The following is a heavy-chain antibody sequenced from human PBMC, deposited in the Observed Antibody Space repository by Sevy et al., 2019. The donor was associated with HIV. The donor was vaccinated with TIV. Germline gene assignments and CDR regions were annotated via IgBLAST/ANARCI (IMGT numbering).Heavy chain of an antibody. Sequence: GGSLRLSCAASGFIFSTYSMNWVRQAPGKGLEWVSSVSSSSGYIDYANSVKGRFTISRDNAKNSLYLEMNSLRAEDTAVYFCARGHVVVPGAAPYYYYHMDVWGKGTTVTVSS. CDR2: VSSSSGYI. CDR1: GFIFSTYS. V-gene: IGHV3-21*01. D-gene: IGHD2-2*01. CDR3: ARGHVVVPGAAPYYYYHMDV. J-gene: IGHJ6*03.